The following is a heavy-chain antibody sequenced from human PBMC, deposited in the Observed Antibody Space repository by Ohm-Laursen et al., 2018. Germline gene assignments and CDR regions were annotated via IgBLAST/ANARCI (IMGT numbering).Heavy chain of an antibody. CDR1: GFTFGDYA. J-gene: IGHJ6*02. D-gene: IGHD1-14*01. V-gene: IGHV3-49*04. CDR3: TRVNQPYYYYGMDV. CDR2: IRNKEYGGTT. Sequence: SLRLSCAASGFTFGDYAMSWVRQAPGKGLEWVGFIRNKEYGGTTEYAASVKGRFTISRDDSKSIAYLQMNSLKTEDTAVYYCTRVNQPYYYYGMDVWGQGTTVTVSS.